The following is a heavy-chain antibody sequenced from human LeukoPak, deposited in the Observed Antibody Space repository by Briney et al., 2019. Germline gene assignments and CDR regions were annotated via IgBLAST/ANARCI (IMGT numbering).Heavy chain of an antibody. CDR3: ARVGRVAVADKENNWFDP. CDR1: GYTFTGYY. CDR2: INPNSGGT. V-gene: IGHV1-2*02. D-gene: IGHD6-19*01. Sequence: ASVKVSCKASGYTFTGYYMHWVRQAPGQGLEWMGWINPNSGGTNYAQKFQGRVTMTRDTSISTAYMELSRLRSDDTAVYYCARVGRVAVADKENNWFDPWGQGTLVTVSS. J-gene: IGHJ5*02.